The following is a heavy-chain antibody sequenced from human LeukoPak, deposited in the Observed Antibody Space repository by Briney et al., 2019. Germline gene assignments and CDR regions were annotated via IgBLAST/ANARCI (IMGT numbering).Heavy chain of an antibody. CDR2: IYYSGST. CDR1: GGSISRYD. CDR3: ARVQTPSGSGSYSFDY. J-gene: IGHJ4*02. V-gene: IGHV4-59*07. Sequence: PSDTLSLTCTVSGGSISRYDWTWLRQPPGKGLEWIGYIYYSGSTNYTPSLKSRVTISVDTSKNQFSLELSSVTAADTAVYYCARVQTPSGSGSYSFDYWGQGILVTVSS. D-gene: IGHD3-10*01.